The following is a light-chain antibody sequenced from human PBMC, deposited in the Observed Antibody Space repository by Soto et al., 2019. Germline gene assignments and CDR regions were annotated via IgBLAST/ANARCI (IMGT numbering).Light chain of an antibody. Sequence: QSALTQPAAVSGSPVQSITIACTGTSSDVCGDNYVSWHQPHPGKAPKLMIYEVSNRTSGVNNRFSGSKSGNTAYLTISGLQAEDEADYDCSSYSSGSTRVFGGGTKLTVL. V-gene: IGLV2-14*01. CDR2: EVS. J-gene: IGLJ3*02. CDR3: SSYSSGSTRV. CDR1: SSDVCGDNY.